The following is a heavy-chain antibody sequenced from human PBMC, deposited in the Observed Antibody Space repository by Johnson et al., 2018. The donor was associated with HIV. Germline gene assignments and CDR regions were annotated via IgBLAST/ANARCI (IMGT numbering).Heavy chain of an antibody. CDR1: GFTFSNNW. CDR3: AREGIAVGKVLAFDI. Sequence: VQLVESGGGLVQPGGSLRLSCRASGFTFSNNWMNWVRQAPGKGLEWVANIKGDGSEKYHVDSVRGRFTISRDNAKNSLYLQMDSLRAEDTAIYYCAREGIAVGKVLAFDIWGQGTMVTVSS. D-gene: IGHD6-19*01. CDR2: IKGDGSEK. V-gene: IGHV3-7*05. J-gene: IGHJ3*02.